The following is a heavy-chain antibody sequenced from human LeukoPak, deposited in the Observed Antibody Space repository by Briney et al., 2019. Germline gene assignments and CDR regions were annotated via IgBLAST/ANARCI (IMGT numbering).Heavy chain of an antibody. Sequence: GGSLRLSCAASGFTFSSYGMHWVRQAPGKGLEWVAVIWYDGSNKYYADSVKGRFTISRDNSKNTLYLQMNSLRAEDTAVYYCARANDSKYFDYWGQGTLVTVSS. CDR3: ARANDSKYFDY. J-gene: IGHJ4*02. CDR1: GFTFSSYG. V-gene: IGHV3-33*01. D-gene: IGHD3-22*01. CDR2: IWYDGSNK.